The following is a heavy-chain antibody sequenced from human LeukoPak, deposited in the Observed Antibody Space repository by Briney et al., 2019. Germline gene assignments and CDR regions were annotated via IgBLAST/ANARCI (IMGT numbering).Heavy chain of an antibody. V-gene: IGHV3-7*01. CDR2: IKQDGSEK. D-gene: IGHD3-9*01. CDR3: ARYDYDILTGEGFYYYGMDV. Sequence: GGSLRLSCAASGFTFSSYWMSWVRQAPGKGLEWVANIKQDGSEKYYVDSVKGRFTISRDNAKNSLYLQMNSLRAEDTAVYYCARYDYDILTGEGFYYYGMDVWGQGTTVTVSS. CDR1: GFTFSSYW. J-gene: IGHJ6*02.